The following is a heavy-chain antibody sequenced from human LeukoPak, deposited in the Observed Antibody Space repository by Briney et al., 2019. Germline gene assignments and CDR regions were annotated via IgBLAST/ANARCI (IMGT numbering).Heavy chain of an antibody. CDR2: IYYSGST. V-gene: IGHV4-39*01. CDR1: GGSISRTIYY. D-gene: IGHD3-22*01. Sequence: SETLSLTCTVSGGSISRTIYYWVWIRQPPGKGLEWIGSIYYSGSTYYNPSLKSRVTISVDTSKNQFSLKLSSVTAADTAVYYCASYYYDSSGFDYWGQGTLVTVSS. J-gene: IGHJ4*02. CDR3: ASYYYDSSGFDY.